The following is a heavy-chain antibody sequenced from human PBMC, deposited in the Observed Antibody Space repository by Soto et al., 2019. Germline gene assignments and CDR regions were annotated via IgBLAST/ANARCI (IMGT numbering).Heavy chain of an antibody. J-gene: IGHJ4*02. V-gene: IGHV3-30-3*01. CDR1: GFTFSSYA. CDR3: AGGGELLGSLDY. Sequence: QVQLVESGGGVVQPGRSLRLSCAASGFTFSSYAMHWVRQAPGKGLEWVAVISYDGSNKYYADSVKGRFTISRDNSKNTLYLQMNSLRAEDTAVYYCAGGGELLGSLDYWGQGTLVTVSS. CDR2: ISYDGSNK. D-gene: IGHD3-16*01.